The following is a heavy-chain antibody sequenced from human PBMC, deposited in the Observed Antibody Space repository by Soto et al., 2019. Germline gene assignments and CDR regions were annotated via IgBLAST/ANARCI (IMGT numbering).Heavy chain of an antibody. CDR2: IYYTGST. J-gene: IGHJ5*02. Sequence: PSETLSLTCTVSGGSINSYYWSWSRQPPAKGLEWIGYIYYTGSTNYNPSLKSRVTISVDTSKNQFSLRLASVTAADTAVYYCARLTKEVRGVRFDPWGQGTLVTVSS. CDR1: GGSINSYY. CDR3: ARLTKEVRGVRFDP. V-gene: IGHV4-59*08. D-gene: IGHD3-10*01.